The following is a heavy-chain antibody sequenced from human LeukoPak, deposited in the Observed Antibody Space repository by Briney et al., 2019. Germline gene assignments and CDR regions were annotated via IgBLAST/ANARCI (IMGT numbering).Heavy chain of an antibody. J-gene: IGHJ4*02. CDR1: GFTFSSYE. D-gene: IGHD3-10*01. CDR2: ISSSDGTT. CDR3: VRVALYYYGSESYYFFEH. V-gene: IGHV3-48*03. Sequence: GGSRRLSCAASGFTFSSYEMDWVRQAPGKGLEWVSYISSSDGTTYYADSVKGRFTISRDNAKNSLSLQMNSLSAEDTAIYYCVRVALYYYGSESYYFFEHWGQGTPVTASS.